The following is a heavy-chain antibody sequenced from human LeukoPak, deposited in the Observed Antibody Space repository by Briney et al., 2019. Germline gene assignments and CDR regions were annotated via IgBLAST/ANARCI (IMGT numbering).Heavy chain of an antibody. CDR3: ARSEILTGYYGAFDR. V-gene: IGHV4-59*01. D-gene: IGHD3-9*01. J-gene: IGHJ4*02. CDR2: ISYSGST. CDR1: GGSFSRYY. Sequence: SETPSLTCTVSGGSFSRYYWSWIRQPPGKALEWIGYISYSGSTKYNPSLKSRVTISVDTSKNQFSLKLSSVTAADTAVYHCARSEILTGYYGAFDRWGQGTLVTVSS.